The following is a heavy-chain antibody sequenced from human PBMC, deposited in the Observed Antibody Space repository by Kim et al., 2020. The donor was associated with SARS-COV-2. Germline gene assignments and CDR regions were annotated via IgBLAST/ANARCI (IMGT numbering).Heavy chain of an antibody. V-gene: IGHV3-53*04. CDR1: GFTVSSNY. CDR3: ARMVVTATDSALDY. CDR2: IYSGGST. J-gene: IGHJ4*02. D-gene: IGHD2-21*02. Sequence: GGSLRLSCAASGFTVSSNYMSWVRQAPGKGLEWVSVIYSGGSTYYADSVKGRFTISSHNSKNTLYLQMNSLRAEDTAVYYCARMVVTATDSALDYWGQGTLVTVSS.